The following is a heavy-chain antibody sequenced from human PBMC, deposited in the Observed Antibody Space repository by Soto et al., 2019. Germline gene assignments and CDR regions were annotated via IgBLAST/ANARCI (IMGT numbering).Heavy chain of an antibody. CDR2: INPNSGGT. CDR3: ARGRGRSSGWTYYYYGMDV. D-gene: IGHD6-19*01. J-gene: IGHJ6*02. CDR1: GYTFTGYY. V-gene: IGHV1-2*04. Sequence: ASVKVSCKASGYTFTGYYMHWVRQAPGQGLEWMGWINPNSGGTNYAQKFQGWVTMTRDTSISTAYMELSRLRPDDTAVYYCARGRGRSSGWTYYYYGMDVWGQGTTVTVSS.